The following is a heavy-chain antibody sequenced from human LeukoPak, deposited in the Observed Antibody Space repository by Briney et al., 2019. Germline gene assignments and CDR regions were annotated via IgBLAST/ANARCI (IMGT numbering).Heavy chain of an antibody. CDR2: ISHRGST. D-gene: IGHD5-24*01. Sequence: SETLSLTCAVYGGSFSGYYWSWIRQPPGKGLEWIGEISHRGSTNYNPSLKSRVTISVGTSKNQFSLNLTSVTAADTAVYYCARGRGDIWGQGTMVTVSS. J-gene: IGHJ3*02. CDR3: ARGRGDI. V-gene: IGHV4-34*01. CDR1: GGSFSGYY.